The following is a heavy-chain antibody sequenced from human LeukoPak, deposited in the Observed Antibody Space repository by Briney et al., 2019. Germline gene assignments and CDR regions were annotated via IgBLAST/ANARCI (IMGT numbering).Heavy chain of an antibody. D-gene: IGHD5/OR15-5a*01. V-gene: IGHV3-30*02. CDR2: IENYGSNK. J-gene: IGHJ4*02. CDR1: GFTFRSFG. CDR3: ANLLYYSY. Sequence: GGSLRLSCAASGFTFRSFGMHWVRQAPGKGLEWVAFIENYGSNKYFADSVKGRFTISRDNFKSTLYLQMNNLRAEDTAVYYCANLLYYSYWGQGTLVTVSS.